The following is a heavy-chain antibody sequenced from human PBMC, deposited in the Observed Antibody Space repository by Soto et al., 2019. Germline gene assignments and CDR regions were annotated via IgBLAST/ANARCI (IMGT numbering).Heavy chain of an antibody. D-gene: IGHD2-2*01. Sequence: SETLSLTCAVSGGSISSGSYYWSWIRQPPGKGLEWIGYIYYSGSTNYNPSLKSRVTISVDTSKNQFSLKLSSVTAADTAVYYCARDRRDCISTSCYGPYYYYYGMDVWGQGTTVNVSS. CDR1: GGSISSGSYY. CDR3: ARDRRDCISTSCYGPYYYYYGMDV. CDR2: IYYSGST. J-gene: IGHJ6*02. V-gene: IGHV4-61*01.